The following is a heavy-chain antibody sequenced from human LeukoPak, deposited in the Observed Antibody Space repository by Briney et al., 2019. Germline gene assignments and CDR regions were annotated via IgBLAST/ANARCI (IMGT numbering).Heavy chain of an antibody. CDR3: ARDLNWETY. CDR2: IKRDGSLI. J-gene: IGHJ4*02. V-gene: IGHV3-7*01. CDR1: GFTFTTHA. Sequence: GGSLRLSCAVSGFTFTTHAMSWVRQAPGKGLEWVANIKRDGSLIYDVDSVKGRFTISRDNAKNSLYLQMNSLRVEDTAVYYCARDLNWETYWGQGTLVSVSS. D-gene: IGHD7-27*01.